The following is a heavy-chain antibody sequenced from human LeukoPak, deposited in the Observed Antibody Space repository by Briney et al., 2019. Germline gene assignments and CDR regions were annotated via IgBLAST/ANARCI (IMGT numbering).Heavy chain of an antibody. V-gene: IGHV4-39*01. CDR3: ARHQWHYYYYMGV. J-gene: IGHJ6*03. CDR2: IYYSGDT. D-gene: IGHD6-19*01. Sequence: SETLSLTCTVSGGSISSSSYYWGWIRQPPGKGLEWIGSIYYSGDTYYNPSLKSRRVTISVDTSKNQFSLRLTSVTAADTAVYYCARHQWHYYYYMGVWGKGSTVTVSS. CDR1: GGSISSSSYY.